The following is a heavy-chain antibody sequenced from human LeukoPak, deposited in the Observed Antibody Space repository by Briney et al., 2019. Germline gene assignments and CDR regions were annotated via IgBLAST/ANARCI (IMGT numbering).Heavy chain of an antibody. V-gene: IGHV3-21*01. CDR1: GFTFSSYS. D-gene: IGHD3-3*02. J-gene: IGHJ5*02. CDR2: ISSSSSYI. CDR3: ASSGAAFHEGAYNWFDP. Sequence: PGGSLRLSCEASGFTFSSYSMNWVRQAPGKGLEWVSSISSSSSYIYYADSVKGRFTISRDNAKNSLYLQMNSLRAEDTAVYYCASSGAAFHEGAYNWFDPWGQGTLVTVSS.